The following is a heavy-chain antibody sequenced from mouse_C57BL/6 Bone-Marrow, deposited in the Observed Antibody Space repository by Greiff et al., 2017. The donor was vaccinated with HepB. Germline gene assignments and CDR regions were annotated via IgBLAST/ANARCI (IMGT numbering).Heavy chain of an antibody. Sequence: LQESGAELVRPGTSVKMSCKASGYTFTNYWIGWAKQRPGHGLEWIGDIYPGGGYTNYNEKFKGKATLTADKSSSTAYMQFSSLTSEDSAIYYCARSPITTGWYFDVWGTGTTVTVSS. D-gene: IGHD1-1*01. CDR3: ARSPITTGWYFDV. J-gene: IGHJ1*03. CDR2: IYPGGGYT. V-gene: IGHV1-63*01. CDR1: GYTFTNYW.